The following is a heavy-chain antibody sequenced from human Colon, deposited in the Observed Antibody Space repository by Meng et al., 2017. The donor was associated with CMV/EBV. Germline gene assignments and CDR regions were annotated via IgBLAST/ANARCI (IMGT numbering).Heavy chain of an antibody. D-gene: IGHD1-26*01. V-gene: IGHV3-74*01. Sequence: GSLRLSCADSGFTFSNDWMSWVRQTPGKGLVWVSRIDSDGITTRYADSVKGRFTLSRDNAKNTLYLQLNSLRAEDTAVYYCARAVVGGSGLDVWGQGTTVTVSS. J-gene: IGHJ6*02. CDR3: ARAVVGGSGLDV. CDR1: GFTFSNDW. CDR2: IDSDGITT.